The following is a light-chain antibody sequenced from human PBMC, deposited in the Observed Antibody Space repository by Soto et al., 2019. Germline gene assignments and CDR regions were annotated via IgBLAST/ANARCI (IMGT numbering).Light chain of an antibody. Sequence: QSVLTQPPSVSGSPGQSVAISCTGTSSDVGNYNRVSWYQQPPGTAPKLMIYVVSNRPSGVPDRFSGSKSGNTASLTISGLRADDEADYYCSSYTSSSTYVFGTGTKVTVL. CDR3: SSYTSSSTYV. J-gene: IGLJ1*01. V-gene: IGLV2-18*02. CDR1: SSDVGNYNR. CDR2: VVS.